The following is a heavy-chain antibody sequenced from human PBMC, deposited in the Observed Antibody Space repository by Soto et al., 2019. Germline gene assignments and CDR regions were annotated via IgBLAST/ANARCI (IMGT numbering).Heavy chain of an antibody. D-gene: IGHD4-4*01. Sequence: GASVKVSCKASGYTFTSYGISWVRQAPGQGLEWMGWISPNNGKTNYAQKFQGRVTITTDTSTSTAYMELRSLRSEDTAVYYCARDLEPYSNFFFDPWGQGTLVTVSS. V-gene: IGHV1-18*01. CDR1: GYTFTSYG. CDR3: ARDLEPYSNFFFDP. CDR2: ISPNNGKT. J-gene: IGHJ5*02.